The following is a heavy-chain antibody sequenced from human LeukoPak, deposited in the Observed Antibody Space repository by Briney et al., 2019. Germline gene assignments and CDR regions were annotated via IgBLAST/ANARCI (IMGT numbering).Heavy chain of an antibody. CDR1: GGSYSGYY. CDR3: ARYDVLDASDI. J-gene: IGHJ3*02. Sequence: SETLSLTCAVYGGSYSGYYWSWIRQPPGKGLEWIGEINHSGSTNYNPSLKSRVTISVDTSKNQFSLKLSSVTAADTAVYYCARYDVLDASDIWGQGTMVTVSS. V-gene: IGHV4-34*01. D-gene: IGHD3/OR15-3a*01. CDR2: INHSGST.